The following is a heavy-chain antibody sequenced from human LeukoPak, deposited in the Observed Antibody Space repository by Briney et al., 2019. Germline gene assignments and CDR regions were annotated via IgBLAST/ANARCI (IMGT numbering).Heavy chain of an antibody. CDR3: TKVSAATLDY. J-gene: IGHJ4*02. V-gene: IGHV3-11*05. CDR2: ISSSSSYT. D-gene: IGHD2-15*01. Sequence: GSLRLSCAASGFTFSDYYMSWIRQAPGKGLEWVSYISSSSSYTNYADSGKGRFTISRDNSKNTLYLQMNSLRAEDTAVYYCTKVSAATLDYWGQGTLVTVSS. CDR1: GFTFSDYY.